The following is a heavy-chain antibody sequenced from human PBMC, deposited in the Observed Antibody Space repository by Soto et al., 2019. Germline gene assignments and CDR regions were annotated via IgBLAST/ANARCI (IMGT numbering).Heavy chain of an antibody. CDR1: VSGGSMKSYY. D-gene: IGHD3-10*02. CDR2: FSASGDS. Sequence: QVQLKESGPKLVRPSETLSLNCSVTVSGGSMKSYYWTWIRQPAGKGLEWVGRFSASGDSIHNPSLKNRVTMSLDTSKNIVSLSLSSATAADTAVYYCARDMFPYGMDVWGQGAMVTVSS. J-gene: IGHJ6*01. V-gene: IGHV4-4*07. CDR3: ARDMFPYGMDV.